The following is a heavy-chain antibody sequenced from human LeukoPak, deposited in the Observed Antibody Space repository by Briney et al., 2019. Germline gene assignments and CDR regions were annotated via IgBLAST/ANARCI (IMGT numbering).Heavy chain of an antibody. CDR2: IYYSEST. CDR3: ARLSPYSGYDYDFDY. Sequence: SETLSLTCTVSGGSISSSSYYWGWIRQPPGKGLEWIGRIYYSESTYYNPSLKSRVTISVDTSKNQYSLKLSSVTAADTAVYYCARLSPYSGYDYDFDYWGQGTLVTVSS. D-gene: IGHD5-12*01. CDR1: GGSISSSSYY. J-gene: IGHJ4*02. V-gene: IGHV4-39*01.